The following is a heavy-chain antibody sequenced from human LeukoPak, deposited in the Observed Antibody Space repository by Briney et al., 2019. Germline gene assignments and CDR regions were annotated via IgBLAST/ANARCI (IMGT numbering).Heavy chain of an antibody. CDR3: ARGLRYFDWLLYDY. J-gene: IGHJ4*02. Sequence: PGGSLRLSCAASGFTFDDYAMHWVRQAPGKGLEWVSGISWNSGSIGYADSVKGRFTISRDNAKNSLYLQMNSLRAEDTAVYYCARGLRYFDWLLYDYWGQGTLVTVSS. CDR1: GFTFDDYA. CDR2: ISWNSGSI. D-gene: IGHD3-9*01. V-gene: IGHV3-9*01.